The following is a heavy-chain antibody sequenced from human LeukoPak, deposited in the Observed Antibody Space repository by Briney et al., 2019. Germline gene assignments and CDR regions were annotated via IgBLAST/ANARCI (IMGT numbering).Heavy chain of an antibody. V-gene: IGHV4-4*02. D-gene: IGHD3-3*01. CDR2: IYHSGST. CDR3: ARHNIRGYRVGVVIIDWFDP. Sequence: SGTLSLTCAVSGGSISSSNWWSWVRQPPGKGLEWIGEIYHSGSTNYSPSLKSRVTISVDTSKNQFSLKLNSVTAADTAVYYCARHNIRGYRVGVVIIDWFDPWGQGTLVTVSS. CDR1: GGSISSSNW. J-gene: IGHJ5*02.